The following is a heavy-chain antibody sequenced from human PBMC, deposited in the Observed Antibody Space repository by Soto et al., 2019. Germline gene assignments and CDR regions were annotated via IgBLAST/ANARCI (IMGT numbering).Heavy chain of an antibody. V-gene: IGHV3-74*01. Sequence: GGSLRLSCAASGVTFSSYWIHWVRQAPGKGLVWVSRIKGDEITTNYADSVKGRFTISRDNAKNTVFLQMHSLRAEDTALYYCARGLYGAYGQDFWGQGILVTVSS. CDR1: GVTFSSYW. J-gene: IGHJ4*02. CDR3: ARGLYGAYGQDF. CDR2: IKGDEITT. D-gene: IGHD4-17*01.